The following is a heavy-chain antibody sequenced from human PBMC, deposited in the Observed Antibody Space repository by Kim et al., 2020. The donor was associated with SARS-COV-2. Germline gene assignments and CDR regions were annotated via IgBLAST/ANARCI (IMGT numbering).Heavy chain of an antibody. Sequence: GGSLRLSCAASGFTFSSYGMHWVRQAPGKGLEWVAVIWYDGSNKYYADSVKGRFTISRDNSKNTLYLQMNSLRAEDTAVYYCVRGTAVGYDYVWGGYRLAYYGRDVWGQGTTVTVSS. D-gene: IGHD3-16*02. CDR1: GFTFSSYG. CDR3: VRGTAVGYDYVWGGYRLAYYGRDV. J-gene: IGHJ6*02. CDR2: IWYDGSNK. V-gene: IGHV3-33*01.